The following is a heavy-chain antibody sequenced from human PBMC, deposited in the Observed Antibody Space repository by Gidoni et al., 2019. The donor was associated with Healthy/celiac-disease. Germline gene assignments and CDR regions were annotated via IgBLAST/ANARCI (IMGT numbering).Heavy chain of an antibody. CDR3: AIVYTVTTN. CDR2: SNHSGST. Sequence: VQLQQWGAGLLKPSETLYLPCAVYGGSFSGYYWSWIRQPPGTGLEWIGESNHSGSTNYNPSLKSRVTISVDTSKHQFSLKLSSVTAADTAVYYCAIVYTVTTNWGQGTLVTVSS. J-gene: IGHJ4*02. D-gene: IGHD4-17*01. V-gene: IGHV4-34*01. CDR1: GGSFSGYY.